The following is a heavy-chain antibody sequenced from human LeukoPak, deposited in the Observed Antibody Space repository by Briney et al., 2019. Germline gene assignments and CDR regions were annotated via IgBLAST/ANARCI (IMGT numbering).Heavy chain of an antibody. CDR2: IYYSGST. CDR1: GGSISSGGYY. Sequence: SETLSLTCTVSGGSISSGGYYWSWIRQHPGKGLEWIGYIYYSGSTYYNPSLKSRVTISVDTSKNQFSLKLSSVTAADTAVYYCARASTYYYGSGEAAVDYWGQGTLVTVSS. D-gene: IGHD3-10*01. J-gene: IGHJ4*02. CDR3: ARASTYYYGSGEAAVDY. V-gene: IGHV4-31*03.